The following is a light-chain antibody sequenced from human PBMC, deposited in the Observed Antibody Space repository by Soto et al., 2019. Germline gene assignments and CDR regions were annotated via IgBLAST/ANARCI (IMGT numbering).Light chain of an antibody. J-gene: IGKJ3*01. CDR3: QQRSNWPPL. Sequence: EIVLTQSPATLSLSPGERATLSCRASQSVSSYLAWYQQKPGQAPRLLIYDASNRATGIPARFSGSGSGTDFTLTISSLEPEDFAVYYCQQRSNWPPLFGPGTKVAIK. CDR2: DAS. V-gene: IGKV3-11*01. CDR1: QSVSSY.